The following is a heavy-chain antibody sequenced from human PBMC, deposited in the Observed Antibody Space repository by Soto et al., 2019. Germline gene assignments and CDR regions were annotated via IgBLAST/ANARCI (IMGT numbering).Heavy chain of an antibody. V-gene: IGHV3-21*01. Sequence: GGSLRLSCAASIFTFTSYSMHWVRQAPGKGLEWVSSISSSSSYIYYADSVKGRFTISRDNAKNSLYLQMNSLRAEDTAVYYCARGHSSSPSPQYYYYGMDVWGQGTTVTVSS. CDR1: IFTFTSYS. D-gene: IGHD6-13*01. CDR3: ARGHSSSPSPQYYYYGMDV. CDR2: ISSSSSYI. J-gene: IGHJ6*02.